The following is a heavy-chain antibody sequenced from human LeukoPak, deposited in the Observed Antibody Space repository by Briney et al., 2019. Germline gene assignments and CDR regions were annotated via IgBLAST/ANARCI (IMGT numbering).Heavy chain of an antibody. Sequence: QPGGSERLFCAASGFTFSSYWMLWVRQTPGKGLVWVSRISPDGYSAFSADSVSGRFTISRDNAKSTLYLQINSLRADDTAVYYCARVSVCRRCHFDYWGQGTLVSVSS. CDR2: ISPDGYSA. D-gene: IGHD5/OR15-5a*01. J-gene: IGHJ4*02. CDR1: GFTFSSYW. CDR3: ARVSVCRRCHFDY. V-gene: IGHV3-74*01.